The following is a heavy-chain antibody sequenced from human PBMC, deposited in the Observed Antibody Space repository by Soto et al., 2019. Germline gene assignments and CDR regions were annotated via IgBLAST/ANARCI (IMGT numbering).Heavy chain of an antibody. CDR1: GFTFSSYG. V-gene: IGHV3-30*18. D-gene: IGHD3-9*01. J-gene: IGHJ5*02. CDR3: AKDRVLRYFDWLLRPNWFDP. CDR2: ISYDGSNK. Sequence: GGSLRLSCAASGFTFSSYGMHWVRQAPGKGLEWVAVISYDGSNKYYADSVKGRFTISRDNSKNTLYLQMNSLRAEDTAVYYCAKDRVLRYFDWLLRPNWFDPWGQGTLVTVSS.